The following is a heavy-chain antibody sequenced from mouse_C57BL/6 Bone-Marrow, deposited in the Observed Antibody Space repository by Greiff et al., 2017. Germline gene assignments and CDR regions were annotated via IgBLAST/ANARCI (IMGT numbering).Heavy chain of an antibody. V-gene: IGHV1-19*01. D-gene: IGHD2-14*01. Sequence: VKLKESGPVLVKPGASVKMSCKASGYTFTDYYMNWVKQSHGKSLEWIGVINPYNGGTSYNQKFKGKATLTVDKSSSTAYLEINSLTSEYSAVYCCARKVYYYAMDYWGQGPSVTGSS. CDR3: ARKVYYYAMDY. CDR1: GYTFTDYY. J-gene: IGHJ4*01. CDR2: INPYNGGT.